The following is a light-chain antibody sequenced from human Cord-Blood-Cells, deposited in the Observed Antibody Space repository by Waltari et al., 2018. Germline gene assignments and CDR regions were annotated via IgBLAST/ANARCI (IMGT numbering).Light chain of an antibody. V-gene: IGKV3-15*01. Sequence: EIVMTQSPATLSVPPGESATLSCRASQSVSSNLAWYQQKPGQAPRLLIYGASTRATGIPARFSGSGSGTEFTLTISSLQSEDFAVYYCQQYNNWPPYTFGQGTKLEIK. CDR2: GAS. CDR3: QQYNNWPPYT. J-gene: IGKJ2*01. CDR1: QSVSSN.